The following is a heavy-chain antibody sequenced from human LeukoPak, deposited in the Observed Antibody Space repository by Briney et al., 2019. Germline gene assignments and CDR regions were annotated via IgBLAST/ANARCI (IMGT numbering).Heavy chain of an antibody. D-gene: IGHD5-18*01. V-gene: IGHV3-33*01. CDR2: IWYDGSNK. CDR1: GFTFSSYG. J-gene: IGHJ4*02. Sequence: GGSLRLFCAASGFTFSSYGMHWVRQAPGKGLEWVAVIWYDGSNKYYADSVKGRFTISRDNSKNTLYLQMNSLRAEDTAVYYCARGSAAIAEDYWGQGTLVTVSS. CDR3: ARGSAAIAEDY.